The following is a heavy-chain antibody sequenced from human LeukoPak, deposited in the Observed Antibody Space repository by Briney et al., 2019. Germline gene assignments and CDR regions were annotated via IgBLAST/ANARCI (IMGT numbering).Heavy chain of an antibody. J-gene: IGHJ4*02. V-gene: IGHV4-59*01. CDR2: IYYSGST. Sequence: PSETLSLTCAVYGGSFSGYSWNWIRQPPGKGLEWIGYIYYSGSTNYNPSLKSRVTISVDTSKNQFSLKLSSVTAADTAVYYCARERWELLGFDYWGQGTLVTVSS. D-gene: IGHD1-26*01. CDR3: ARERWELLGFDY. CDR1: GGSFSGYS.